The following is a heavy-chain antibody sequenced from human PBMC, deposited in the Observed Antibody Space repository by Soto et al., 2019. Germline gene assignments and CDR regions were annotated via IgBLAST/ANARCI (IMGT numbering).Heavy chain of an antibody. CDR1: GFTFGDYA. J-gene: IGHJ6*02. CDR2: IRSKAYGGTT. D-gene: IGHD3-10*01. Sequence: SLRLSCTASGFTFGDYAMSWVRQAPGKGLEWVGFIRSKAYGGTTEYAASVKGRFTISRDDSKSIAYLQMNSLKTEDTAVYYCTRALRITMVRGVTAYGMDVWGQGTTVTVSS. CDR3: TRALRITMVRGVTAYGMDV. V-gene: IGHV3-49*04.